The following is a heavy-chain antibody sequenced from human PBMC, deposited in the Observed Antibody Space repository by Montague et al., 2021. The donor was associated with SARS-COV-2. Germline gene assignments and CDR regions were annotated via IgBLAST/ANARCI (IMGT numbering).Heavy chain of an antibody. CDR1: GGSISSYY. J-gene: IGHJ4*02. CDR2: IYYSGST. Sequence: SETLSLTCTVSGGSISSYYWSWIRQLPGKGLEWFGYIYYSGSTTYNPSLKSRVTISLDTSTNQFSLRLSSVTAADTAVDYCARHPLGYFYWLNEGYFDYWGQGTLVTVSS. D-gene: IGHD3-9*01. V-gene: IGHV4-59*08. CDR3: ARHPLGYFYWLNEGYFDY.